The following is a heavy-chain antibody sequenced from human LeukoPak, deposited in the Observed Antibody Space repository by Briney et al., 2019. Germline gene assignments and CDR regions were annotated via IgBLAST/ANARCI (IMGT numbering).Heavy chain of an antibody. Sequence: GGSLRLSCAAYGFTFSSYSMNWVRQAPGKGLEWVSYIGSSSSTIYYADSVKGRFTISRDNAKNSLYLQMNSLRAEDTAVYYCARDGYCTNGVCYAPHDYWGQGTLVTVSS. D-gene: IGHD2-8*01. J-gene: IGHJ4*02. CDR1: GFTFSSYS. CDR2: IGSSSSTI. V-gene: IGHV3-48*01. CDR3: ARDGYCTNGVCYAPHDY.